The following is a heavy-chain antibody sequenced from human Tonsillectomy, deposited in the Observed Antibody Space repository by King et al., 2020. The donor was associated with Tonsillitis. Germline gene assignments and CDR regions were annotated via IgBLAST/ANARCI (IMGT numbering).Heavy chain of an antibody. V-gene: IGHV3-30*18. CDR2: ISYDGSNK. D-gene: IGHD6-13*01. Sequence: VQLVESGGGVVQPGRSLRLSCAASGFTFSNYGMHWVRQAPGKGLEWVAVISYDGSNKYYADTVKGRFTISRDNSKNTLYLQMNSLRAEDTAVYYCAKARVGSSWPYYYCGMDVWGQGTTVTVSS. CDR3: AKARVGSSWPYYYCGMDV. J-gene: IGHJ6*02. CDR1: GFTFSNYG.